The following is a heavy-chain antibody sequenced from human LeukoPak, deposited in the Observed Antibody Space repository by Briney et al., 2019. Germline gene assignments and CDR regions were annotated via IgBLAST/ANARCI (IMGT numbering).Heavy chain of an antibody. V-gene: IGHV3-74*01. J-gene: IGHJ6*03. CDR3: ARGRSGSQYYYYYMDV. CDR1: GFTFSSYW. D-gene: IGHD3-10*01. Sequence: GGSLRLSCAASGFTFSSYWMHWVRQAPGKGLVWVSRIHSDGITTSPADSVKGRFSISRDDAKNTLYLQMNSLRAEDTAVYYCARGRSGSQYYYYYMDVWGKGTTVTVSS. CDR2: IHSDGITT.